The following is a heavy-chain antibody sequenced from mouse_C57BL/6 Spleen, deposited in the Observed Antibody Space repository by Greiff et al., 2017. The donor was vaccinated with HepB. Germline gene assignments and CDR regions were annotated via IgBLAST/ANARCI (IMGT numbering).Heavy chain of an antibody. D-gene: IGHD2-3*01. V-gene: IGHV1-18*01. J-gene: IGHJ2*01. CDR1: GYTFTDYN. Sequence: VQLQQSGPELVKPGASVKIPCKASGYTFTDYNMDWVKQSHGKSLEWIGDINPNNGGTIYNQKFKGKATLTVDKSSSTAYMELRSLTSEDTAVYYCARSLRWLLVYYFDYWGQGTTLTVSS. CDR2: INPNNGGT. CDR3: ARSLRWLLVYYFDY.